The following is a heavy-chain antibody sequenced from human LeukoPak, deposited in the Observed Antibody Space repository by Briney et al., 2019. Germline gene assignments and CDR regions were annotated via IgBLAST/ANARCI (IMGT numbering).Heavy chain of an antibody. D-gene: IGHD3-10*01. V-gene: IGHV1-69*01. CDR2: IIPIFGTA. Sequence: SAKVSCKASGGTFSSYAISWVRQAPGQGLEWMGGIIPIFGTANYAQKFQGRVTITADESTSTAYMELSSLRSEDTAVYYCARGEATMVRGVIIISPVKGFDYWGQGTLVTVSS. CDR1: GGTFSSYA. CDR3: ARGEATMVRGVIIISPVKGFDY. J-gene: IGHJ4*02.